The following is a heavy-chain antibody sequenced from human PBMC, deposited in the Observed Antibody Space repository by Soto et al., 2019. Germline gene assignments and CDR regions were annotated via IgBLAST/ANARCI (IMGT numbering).Heavy chain of an antibody. CDR2: INHSGST. J-gene: IGHJ3*02. V-gene: IGHV4-34*01. Sequence: QVQLQQWGAGLLKPSETLSLTCAVYGGSFSGYYWSWIRQPPGKGLEWIGEINHSGSTNYNPALKSRVTISVDTSKNQFSLKLSSVTAADTAVYYCARDGYDQDDDAFDIWGQGKMVTVSS. D-gene: IGHD5-12*01. CDR1: GGSFSGYY. CDR3: ARDGYDQDDDAFDI.